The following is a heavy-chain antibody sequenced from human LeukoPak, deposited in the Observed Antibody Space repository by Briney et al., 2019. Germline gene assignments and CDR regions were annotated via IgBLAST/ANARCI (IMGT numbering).Heavy chain of an antibody. CDR3: ARAYGSGSYYNNWFDP. V-gene: IGHV1-18*01. CDR2: ISVYNGNT. D-gene: IGHD3-10*01. CDR1: GYTFTSYG. Sequence: GASVKVSCKASGYTFTSYGISWGRQAPGEGVERMGWISVYNGNTNYAQKLQGRVTMTTDTSTSTAYMELRSLRSDDTAVYYCARAYGSGSYYNNWFDPWGQGTLLTVSS. J-gene: IGHJ5*02.